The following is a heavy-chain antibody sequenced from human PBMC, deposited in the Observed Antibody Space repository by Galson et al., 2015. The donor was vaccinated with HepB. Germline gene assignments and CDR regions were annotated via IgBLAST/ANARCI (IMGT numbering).Heavy chain of an antibody. V-gene: IGHV3-23*01. CDR1: GFTFRSYA. CDR3: AKQEGDYDFWSSYYTIGGHFDY. CDR2: ISGSGGST. J-gene: IGHJ4*02. D-gene: IGHD3-3*01. Sequence: SLRLSCAASGFTFRSYAMSWVRQAPGKRLEWLSAISGSGGSTYYADSVKDRFTISRDNSKNMLYLQMNSLRAEDTAVYYCAKQEGDYDFWSSYYTIGGHFDYWGQGTLVTVSS.